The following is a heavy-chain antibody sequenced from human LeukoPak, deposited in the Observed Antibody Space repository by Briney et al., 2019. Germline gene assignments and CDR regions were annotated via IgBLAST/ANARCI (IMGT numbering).Heavy chain of an antibody. J-gene: IGHJ4*02. CDR1: GGFMSSYY. CDR3: ASSSSGWLDY. CDR2: IYYSGNT. D-gene: IGHD6-19*01. V-gene: IGHV4-59*01. Sequence: SETLSLTCTVSGGFMSSYYWSWIRKPPGKGLEWIGYIYYSGNTNYNPSLTSRVTISIDTSKHQFSLNLRSVTAADTAVYYCASSSSGWLDYWGQGTLVTVSS.